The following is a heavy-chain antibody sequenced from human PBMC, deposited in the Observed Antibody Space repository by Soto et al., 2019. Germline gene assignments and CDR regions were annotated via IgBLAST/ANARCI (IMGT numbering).Heavy chain of an antibody. D-gene: IGHD2-2*01. CDR1: GYTFTSYD. V-gene: IGHV1-8*01. CDR3: ARDPNLYCSGTDCYVY. CDR2: MNPNSGNT. Sequence: ASVKVSCKASGYTFTSYDINWVRQATGQGLEWMGWMNPNSGNTGYAQKFQGRVTMTRNTSISTAYMELSSLRSEDTAVYYCARDPNLYCSGTDCYVYWGHGTLVTVSS. J-gene: IGHJ4*01.